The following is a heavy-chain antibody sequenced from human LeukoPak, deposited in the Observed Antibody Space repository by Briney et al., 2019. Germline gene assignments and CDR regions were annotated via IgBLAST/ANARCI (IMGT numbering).Heavy chain of an antibody. V-gene: IGHV4-34*01. Sequence: SETLSLTCAVYGGSFTGYYWSWIRQPPGKGLEWSGEINHSGSTNYNPSLKSRVTISVDTSKNQFSLKLSSVTAADTAVYYCARRGYRTTLDYWGQRTLVTVSS. CDR2: INHSGST. CDR1: GGSFTGYY. CDR3: ARRGYRTTLDY. J-gene: IGHJ4*02. D-gene: IGHD5-18*01.